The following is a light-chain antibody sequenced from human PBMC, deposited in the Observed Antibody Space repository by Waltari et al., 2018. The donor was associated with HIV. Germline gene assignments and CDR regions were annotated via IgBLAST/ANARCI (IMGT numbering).Light chain of an antibody. V-gene: IGKV3-20*01. CDR3: QQYGTSKT. CDR2: GAS. J-gene: IGKJ5*01. CDR1: QSVSSSY. Sequence: EIVLTQSPGTLSLSPGERDHLSCRASQSVSSSYLAWYQQKPGQAPRLLIYGASSRATGIPDRFSGSGSGTDFTLTISRLEPEDFAVYYCQQYGTSKTFGQGTRLEIK.